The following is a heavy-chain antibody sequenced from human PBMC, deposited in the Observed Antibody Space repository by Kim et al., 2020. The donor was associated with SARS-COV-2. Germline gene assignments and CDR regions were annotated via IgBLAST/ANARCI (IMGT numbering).Heavy chain of an antibody. V-gene: IGHV1-2*06. CDR3: ARIGPTTVTTARGYWYFDL. D-gene: IGHD4-4*01. CDR1: GYTFTGYY. J-gene: IGHJ2*01. CDR2: INPNSGGT. Sequence: ASVKVSCKASGYTFTGYYMHWVRQAPGQGLEWMGRINPNSGGTNYAQKFQGRVTMTRDTSISTAYMELSRLRSDDTAVYYCARIGPTTVTTARGYWYFDLWGRGTLVTVSS.